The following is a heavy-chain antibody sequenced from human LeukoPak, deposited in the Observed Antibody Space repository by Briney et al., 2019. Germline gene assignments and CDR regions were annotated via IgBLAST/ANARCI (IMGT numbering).Heavy chain of an antibody. CDR2: IYHSGST. CDR1: GGSISSSNW. J-gene: IGHJ4*02. V-gene: IGHV4-4*02. CDR3: ARGDDSSGYYRGYFDY. Sequence: SETLSLTCAVSGGSISSSNWWSWVRQPPGKGLEWIGEIYHSGSTNYNPSLKSRVTISVDKSKNQFSLKLSSVTAADTAVYYCARGDDSSGYYRGYFDYWGQGTLVTVSS. D-gene: IGHD3-22*01.